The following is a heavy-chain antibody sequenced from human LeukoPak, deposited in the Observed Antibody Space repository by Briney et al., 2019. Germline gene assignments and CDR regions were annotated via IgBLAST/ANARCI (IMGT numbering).Heavy chain of an antibody. CDR3: VRESRPGGAMGLYHNLDY. CDR1: GFTFKNFA. V-gene: IGHV3-23*01. Sequence: PGGSLRLSCVASGFTFKNFAMNWVRQAPGKGLEWVSGVSGTGENIYYGDSVKGRFTISRDNSRNTLYLQMNSLRVDDMGVYYCVRESRPGGAMGLYHNLDYWGQGTLVAVSS. D-gene: IGHD1-1*01. J-gene: IGHJ4*02. CDR2: VSGTGENI.